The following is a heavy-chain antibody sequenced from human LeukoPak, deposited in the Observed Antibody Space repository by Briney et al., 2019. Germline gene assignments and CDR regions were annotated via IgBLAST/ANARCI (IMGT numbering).Heavy chain of an antibody. CDR1: GVSISSYY. CDR2: IYYSGST. Sequence: SETLSLTCTVSGVSISSYYWSWLRQPPGKGLEWIAYIYYSGSTNYNPSLKSRVTISVDPSKKQFSLKLSSVTAADTAVYCCARVSSGWSTDYYFDYWGQGAMVSVSS. D-gene: IGHD6-19*01. CDR3: ARVSSGWSTDYYFDY. V-gene: IGHV4-59*01. J-gene: IGHJ4*02.